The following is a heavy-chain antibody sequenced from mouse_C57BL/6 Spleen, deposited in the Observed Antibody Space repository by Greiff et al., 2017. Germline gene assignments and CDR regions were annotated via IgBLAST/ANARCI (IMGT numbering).Heavy chain of an antibody. CDR2: IYPRAGST. D-gene: IGHD1-1*01. V-gene: IGHV1-78*01. CDR3: ARGGYDGSSYVGEYYFDD. CDR1: GYTFTDYT. Sequence: QVQLQESDAELVKPGASVKISCKVSGYTFTDYTIHWVKQRPEQGLEWIGNIYPRAGSTKYNEKFKGKATLTADKSSSTAYMQLNSLTSEDSAVYYCARGGYDGSSYVGEYYFDDWGQGTTLTVSS. J-gene: IGHJ2*01.